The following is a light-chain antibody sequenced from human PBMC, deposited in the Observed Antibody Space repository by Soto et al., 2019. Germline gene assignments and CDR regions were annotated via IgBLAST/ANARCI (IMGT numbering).Light chain of an antibody. CDR1: QDLTNS. CDR3: QQYVNLPYT. V-gene: IGKV1-33*01. CDR2: DTI. J-gene: IGKJ2*01. Sequence: DIQMTQSPPSLAASVGDRVTITCQASQDLTNSLNWYQQKPGEAPQLLIYDTITLEEGVPSRFSGGGSGTDFTFTINGLQPEDAAIYSCQQYVNLPYTFGQGTKLEIK.